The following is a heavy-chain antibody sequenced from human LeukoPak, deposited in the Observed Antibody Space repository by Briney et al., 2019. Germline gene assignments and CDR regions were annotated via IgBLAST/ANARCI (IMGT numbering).Heavy chain of an antibody. Sequence: GGSLRLSCAASGFTFSSYWMSWVRQAPGKGLEWVANIKQDGSEKYYVDSVKGRFTISRDNAKNSLYLQMNSLRAEDTAVYYCARDETVPAAMIPWYYYYYMDVWGKGTTVTVSS. CDR3: ARDETVPAAMIPWYYYYYMDV. J-gene: IGHJ6*03. V-gene: IGHV3-7*01. CDR2: IKQDGSEK. D-gene: IGHD2-2*01. CDR1: GFTFSSYW.